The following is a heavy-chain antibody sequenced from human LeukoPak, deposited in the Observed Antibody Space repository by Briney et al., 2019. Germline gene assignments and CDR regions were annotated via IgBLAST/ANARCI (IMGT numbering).Heavy chain of an antibody. CDR3: ARERDGYYFDY. V-gene: IGHV4-34*01. J-gene: IGHJ4*02. D-gene: IGHD5-24*01. Sequence: PSETLSLTCAVYGGFFSGYYWSWIRQPPGKGLEWIGEINHSGSTNYNPSLKSRVTISVDTSKNQFSLKLSSVTAADTAVYYCARERDGYYFDYWGQGTLVTVSS. CDR1: GGFFSGYY. CDR2: INHSGST.